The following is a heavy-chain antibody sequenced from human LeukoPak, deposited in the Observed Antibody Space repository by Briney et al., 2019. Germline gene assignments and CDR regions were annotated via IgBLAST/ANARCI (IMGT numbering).Heavy chain of an antibody. CDR2: IYYSGST. V-gene: IGHV4-39*01. Sequence: PSETLSLTCTVSGGSISSSSYYWGWIRQPPGKGLEWIGSIYYSGSTYYNPSLKSRVTISVDTSKNQFSLKLSSVTAADTAVYYCAIRLELYDSSEIDYWGQEPWSPSPQ. D-gene: IGHD3-22*01. J-gene: IGHJ4*01. CDR1: GGSISSSSYY. CDR3: AIRLELYDSSEIDY.